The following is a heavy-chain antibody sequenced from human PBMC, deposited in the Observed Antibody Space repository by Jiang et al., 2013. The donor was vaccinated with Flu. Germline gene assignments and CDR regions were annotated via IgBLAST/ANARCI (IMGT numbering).Heavy chain of an antibody. V-gene: IGHV4-61*02. CDR3: AREGPYCSSTSCYRVDYGMDV. D-gene: IGHD2-2*02. Sequence: GSGLVKPSQTLSLTCTVSGGSISSGSYYWSWIRQPAGKGLEWIGRIYTSGSTNYNPSLKSRVTISVDTSKNQFSLKLSSVTAADTAVYYCAREGPYCSSTSCYRVDYGMDV. CDR2: IYTSGST. J-gene: IGHJ6*01. CDR1: GGSISSGSYY.